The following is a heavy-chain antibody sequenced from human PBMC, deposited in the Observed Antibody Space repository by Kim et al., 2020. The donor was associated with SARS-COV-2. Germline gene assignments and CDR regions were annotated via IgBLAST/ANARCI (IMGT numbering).Heavy chain of an antibody. V-gene: IGHV4-4*07. CDR1: GGSIGSYY. CDR3: ARRPMVAAGGAIDL. CDR2: IYSSVSP. D-gene: IGHD6-13*01. Sequence: SETLSLTCTVSGGSIGSYYWSWIRQPAGKELEWIGRIYSSVSPNYNPSLTSRVTMSLDASKKQFSLKLKSVTAADTAVYYCARRPMVAAGGAIDLWGQG. J-gene: IGHJ5*02.